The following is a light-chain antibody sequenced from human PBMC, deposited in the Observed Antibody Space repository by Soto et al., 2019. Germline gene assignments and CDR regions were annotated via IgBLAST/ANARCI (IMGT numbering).Light chain of an antibody. CDR2: GAS. CDR3: QKYNTVPWT. V-gene: IGKV1-27*01. J-gene: IGKJ1*01. CDR1: QGISKY. Sequence: DIQMTQSPSSLSASIGDRVTITCRASQGISKYLAWYQQKPGKVPKLLIYGASTLQSGVPSRFSGSGSGTDFTLTISSLHPEDVATYYCQKYNTVPWTFGQGTKVEI.